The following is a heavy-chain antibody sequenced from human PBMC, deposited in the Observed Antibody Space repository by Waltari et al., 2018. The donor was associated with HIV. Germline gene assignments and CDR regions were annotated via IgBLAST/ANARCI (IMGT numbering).Heavy chain of an antibody. J-gene: IGHJ4*02. Sequence: QVLLQESGPGLVKPLQTLSLARTVSGGSITSGDYYRSWVCRPPGQGLEWIGYIFQSGGTDYDACLMSRVSMSGDTPKGQLSLRLRSVTAAETAVYYWVRVSSIFYSSSLGYCDFWGQGTPVTVSS. CDR2: IFQSGGT. D-gene: IGHD3-9*01. CDR3: VRVSSIFYSSSLGYCDF. CDR1: GGSITSGDYY. V-gene: IGHV4-30-4*01.